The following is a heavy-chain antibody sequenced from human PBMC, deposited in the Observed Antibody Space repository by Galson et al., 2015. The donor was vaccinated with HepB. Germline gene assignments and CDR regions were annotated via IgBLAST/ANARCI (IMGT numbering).Heavy chain of an antibody. V-gene: IGHV3-30-3*01. Sequence: SLRLSCAASGFTFSSYAMHWVRQAPGKGLEWVAVISYDGSNKYYADSVKGRFTISRDNSKNTLYLQMNSLRAEDTAVYYCARERRGGDHELDYWGQGTLVTVSS. CDR1: GFTFSSYA. CDR3: ARERRGGDHELDY. J-gene: IGHJ4*02. CDR2: ISYDGSNK. D-gene: IGHD4-17*01.